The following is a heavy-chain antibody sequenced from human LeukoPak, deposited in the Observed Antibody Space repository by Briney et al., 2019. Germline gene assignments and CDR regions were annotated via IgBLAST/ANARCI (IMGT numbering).Heavy chain of an antibody. CDR1: GGTFISYT. D-gene: IGHD5-24*01. J-gene: IGHJ4*02. CDR3: ARDRRDGYNYLMAFDY. Sequence: SVTVSCKASGGTFISYTISWVRQAPGQGLEWMGRIIPILGIANYAQKFQGRVTITADKSTRTAYMELSSLRSEDTAVYYCARDRRDGYNYLMAFDYWGQGTLVTVSS. CDR2: IIPILGIA. V-gene: IGHV1-69*04.